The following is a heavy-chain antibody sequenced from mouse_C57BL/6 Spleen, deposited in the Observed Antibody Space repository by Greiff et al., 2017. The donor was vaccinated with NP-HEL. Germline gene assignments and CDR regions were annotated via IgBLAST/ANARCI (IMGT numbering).Heavy chain of an antibody. Sequence: EVQLVESGGGLVQPKGSLKLSCAASGFSFNTYAMNWVRQAPGKGLEWVARIRSKSNNYATYYADSVKDRFTISRDDSESMLYLQMNNLKTEDTAMYYCVRYGSSYGYFDVWGTGTTVTVSS. CDR1: GFSFNTYA. CDR3: VRYGSSYGYFDV. CDR2: IRSKSNNYAT. V-gene: IGHV10-1*01. D-gene: IGHD1-1*01. J-gene: IGHJ1*03.